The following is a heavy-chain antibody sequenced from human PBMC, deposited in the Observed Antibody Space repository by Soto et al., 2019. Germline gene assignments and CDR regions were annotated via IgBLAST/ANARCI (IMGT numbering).Heavy chain of an antibody. CDR2: INPSGGDT. CDR3: ARSADSGSGSYSDY. V-gene: IGHV1-46*01. CDR1: GYTFTSYY. J-gene: IGHJ4*02. D-gene: IGHD3-10*01. Sequence: QVQLVQSGAEVKKPGASVKVSCKASGYTFTSYYMHWVRQAPGQGLEWMGLINPSGGDTYVAQKFQARVTLTRDTSTSTVYMELRSLRSEDTAVYYCARSADSGSGSYSDYWGQGPLVTVSS.